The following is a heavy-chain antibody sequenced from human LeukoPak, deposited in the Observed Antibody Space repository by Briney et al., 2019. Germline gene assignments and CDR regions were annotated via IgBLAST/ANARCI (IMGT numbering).Heavy chain of an antibody. CDR3: ARHEHDSSGYYRPPFDY. CDR2: IYYSGSP. Sequence: SETLSLTCTVSGGSISSSSYYWGWIRQPPGKGLEWIGSIYYSGSPSYNPSLKSRVTISVDTSKNQFSLKLSSVTAAEPAVYYCARHEHDSSGYYRPPFDYWGQGTLVTVSS. D-gene: IGHD3-22*01. V-gene: IGHV4-39*01. CDR1: GGSISSSSYY. J-gene: IGHJ4*02.